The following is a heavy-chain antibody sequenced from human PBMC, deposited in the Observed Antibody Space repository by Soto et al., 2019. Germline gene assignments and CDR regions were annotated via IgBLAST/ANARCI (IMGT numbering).Heavy chain of an antibody. CDR3: VKDYYYDSSGYYYSAFDI. Sequence: GSLRLSCAASRFTFSSYAMSWVRQAPGKGLEYVSAISSNGGSTYYADSVKGRFTISRDNSKNTLYLQMSSLRAEDTAVYYCVKDYYYDSSGYYYSAFDIWGQGTMVTVSS. D-gene: IGHD3-22*01. J-gene: IGHJ3*02. CDR2: ISSNGGST. CDR1: RFTFSSYA. V-gene: IGHV3-64D*06.